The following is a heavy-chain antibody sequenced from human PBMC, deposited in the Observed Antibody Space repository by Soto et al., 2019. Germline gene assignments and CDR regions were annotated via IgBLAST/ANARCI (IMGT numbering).Heavy chain of an antibody. CDR2: IYYSGST. CDR1: GGSISSSSYF. Sequence: QLQLQESGPGLVKPSETLSLTCSVSGGSISSSSYFWGWIRQPPGKGLERIGSIYYSGSTYYNPSCRSRPHVFVDTAKNTVTRKLRPVTTADPAVDDGASIRIDFRFDTWRQGTLITVSS. V-gene: IGHV4-39*01. D-gene: IGHD3-3*02. J-gene: IGHJ5*02. CDR3: ASIRIDFRFDT.